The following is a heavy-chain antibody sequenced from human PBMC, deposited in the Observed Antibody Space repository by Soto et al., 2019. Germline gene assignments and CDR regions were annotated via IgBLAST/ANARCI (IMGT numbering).Heavy chain of an antibody. CDR1: CYTSTSYG. V-gene: IGHV1-18*01. J-gene: IGHJ4*02. Sequence: ASVKVSCNASCYTSTSYGISWVRQAPGQGLEWMGWISAYNGNTNYAQKLQGRVTMTTDTSTITAYMELRSLRSDDTAVHYCARGRHRSSPFDYWGQGTLVTVSS. CDR3: ARGRHRSSPFDY. D-gene: IGHD6-13*01. CDR2: ISAYNGNT.